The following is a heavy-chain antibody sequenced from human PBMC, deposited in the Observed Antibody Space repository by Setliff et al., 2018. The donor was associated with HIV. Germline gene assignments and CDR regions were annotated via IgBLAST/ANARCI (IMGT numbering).Heavy chain of an antibody. CDR3: ARGFAFGGVIVIPYYFDY. J-gene: IGHJ4*02. CDR2: IYYSGGT. CDR1: GGSISSGGNY. V-gene: IGHV4-31*02. D-gene: IGHD3-16*02. Sequence: SETLSLTCTVSGGSISSGGNYWSWIRQYPGKGLEWIGYIYYSGGTYYKSSLKSRLIISLDTSKNQFSLNLRSVTAADTAVYYCARGFAFGGVIVIPYYFDYWGQGTLVTVSS.